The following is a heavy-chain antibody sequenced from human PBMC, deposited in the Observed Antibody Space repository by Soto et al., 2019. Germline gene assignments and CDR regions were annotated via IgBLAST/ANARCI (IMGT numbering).Heavy chain of an antibody. CDR1: GGSMSSGGYY. J-gene: IGHJ5*02. CDR3: ASRAGSGSYSDWFDP. Sequence: QVQLQESGPGLVKPSQILSLTCTVSGGSMSSGGYYWNWIRHHPGKGLEWIGYIHYSGSTYYNPSLKSRVIISVEASKSPYYLQLSSVTAADTAVYYCASRAGSGSYSDWFDPWGQGTPVSVPS. CDR2: IHYSGST. D-gene: IGHD3-10*01. V-gene: IGHV4-31*03.